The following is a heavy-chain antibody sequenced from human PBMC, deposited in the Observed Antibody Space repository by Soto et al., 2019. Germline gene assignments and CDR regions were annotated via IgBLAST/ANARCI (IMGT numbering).Heavy chain of an antibody. Sequence: PGWSLRLSCSGSGFSLSGAAIHWVRQASGQGLEWLGRIRDKANNDATAYAAPVKGRFTISRDESQNVVFLQMNSLKAEDTAIYYCTRPPSGSYDDDSDYWGQGTQVTVSS. V-gene: IGHV3-73*01. J-gene: IGHJ4*02. CDR1: GFSLSGAA. CDR2: IRDKANNDAT. D-gene: IGHD1-26*01. CDR3: TRPPSGSYDDDSDY.